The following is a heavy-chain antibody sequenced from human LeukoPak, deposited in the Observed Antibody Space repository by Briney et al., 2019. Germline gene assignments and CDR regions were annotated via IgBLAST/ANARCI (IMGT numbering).Heavy chain of an antibody. J-gene: IGHJ4*02. CDR1: GYTFTNYG. Sequence: ASVKVSCKASGYTFTNYGSNWVRQAPGQGLDWVGWISAYNGNTNYAQKLQGRVTVTTDTSTSTAYMELRSLRSDDTAVYYWAGDLGSGIAEPFDHWGQGTLVTVSS. CDR2: ISAYNGNT. CDR3: AGDLGSGIAEPFDH. V-gene: IGHV1-18*01. D-gene: IGHD6-13*01.